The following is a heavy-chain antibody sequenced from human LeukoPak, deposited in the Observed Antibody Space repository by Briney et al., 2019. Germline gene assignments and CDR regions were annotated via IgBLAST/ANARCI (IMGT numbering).Heavy chain of an antibody. V-gene: IGHV4-34*01. J-gene: IGHJ5*02. D-gene: IGHD6-13*01. CDR2: IDHSGST. Sequence: SETLSLTCAVYGGSFSGYYWSWIRQPPGKGLEWIGEIDHSGSTNYNPSLKSRVTISVDTSKNQFSLKLSSVTAADTAVYYCARGYSSSWYFNWFDPWGQGTLVTVSS. CDR1: GGSFSGYY. CDR3: ARGYSSSWYFNWFDP.